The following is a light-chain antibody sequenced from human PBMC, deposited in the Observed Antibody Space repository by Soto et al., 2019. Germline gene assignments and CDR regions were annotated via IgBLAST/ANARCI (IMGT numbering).Light chain of an antibody. V-gene: IGLV2-23*01. Sequence: QSVLTQPASVSGSPGQSITISCSGTNNDIGNYDLVSWYQYHPDKAPKLIIYAGSKWPSGVSTRFSGSKSGNTASLTISGLQAEDEADYYCCSYAGTSAPYVFGSGTKVTVL. CDR2: AGS. CDR1: NNDIGNYDL. CDR3: CSYAGTSAPYV. J-gene: IGLJ1*01.